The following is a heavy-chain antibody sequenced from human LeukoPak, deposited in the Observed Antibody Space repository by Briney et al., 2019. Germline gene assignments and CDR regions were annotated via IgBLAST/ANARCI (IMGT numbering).Heavy chain of an antibody. J-gene: IGHJ6*03. V-gene: IGHV3-48*03. CDR1: GFTFSSYE. D-gene: IGHD3-22*01. CDR3: ARGDSSGTAYYYYYYMDV. Sequence: GGSLRLSCAASGFTFSSYEMNWVRQAPGKGLEWVSVISTGGATFYADSVKGRFTISRDNAKNSLYLQMNSLRAEDTAVYYCARGDSSGTAYYYYYYMDVWGKGTTVTVSS. CDR2: ISTGGAT.